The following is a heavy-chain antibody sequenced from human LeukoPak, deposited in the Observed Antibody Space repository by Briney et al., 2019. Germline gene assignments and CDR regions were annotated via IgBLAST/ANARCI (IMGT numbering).Heavy chain of an antibody. J-gene: IGHJ4*02. CDR1: GFTFSDYY. CDR2: ISGSGGST. Sequence: GGSLRLSCAGSGFTFSDYYMTWIRQAPGKGLEWVSAISGSGGSTYYADSVKGRFTISRDNSKNTLYLQMNSLRAEDTAVYYCAKDLFSQGAAAGTGPFDYWGQGTLVTVSS. CDR3: AKDLFSQGAAAGTGPFDY. D-gene: IGHD6-13*01. V-gene: IGHV3-23*01.